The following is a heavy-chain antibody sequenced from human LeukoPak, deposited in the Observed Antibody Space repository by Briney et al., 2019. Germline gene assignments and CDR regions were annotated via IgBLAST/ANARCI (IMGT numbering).Heavy chain of an antibody. V-gene: IGHV3-23*01. J-gene: IGHJ5*02. Sequence: PGGSLRLSCAASGFTFTSYAMSWVRQAPGKGLEWVSAISGSGGSTYYADSVKGRFTISRDNSKNTLYLQMNSLRAEDTAVYYCAKPRPSYSSSWYDHWGQETLVTVSS. D-gene: IGHD6-13*01. CDR2: ISGSGGST. CDR1: GFTFTSYA. CDR3: AKPRPSYSSSWYDH.